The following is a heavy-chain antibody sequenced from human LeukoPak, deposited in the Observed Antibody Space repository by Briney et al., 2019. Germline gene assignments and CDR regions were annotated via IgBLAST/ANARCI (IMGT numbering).Heavy chain of an antibody. V-gene: IGHV3-74*03. CDR2: INTDGSST. J-gene: IGHJ4*02. D-gene: IGHD1-26*01. CDR3: VIRGGGGSYADY. Sequence: GGSLRLSCAGSGFTFSSYWMHWVRQTPGKGLEWLSRINTDGSSTAYADSVKGRFTISRDNAKNTLYLQMNSLGVEDTAMYYCVIRGGGGSYADYWGQGTLVTVSS. CDR1: GFTFSSYW.